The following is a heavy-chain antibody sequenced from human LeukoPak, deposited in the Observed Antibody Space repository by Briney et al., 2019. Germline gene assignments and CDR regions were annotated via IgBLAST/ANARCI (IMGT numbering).Heavy chain of an antibody. D-gene: IGHD2-2*02. J-gene: IGHJ4*02. CDR1: GFTFNNYA. V-gene: IGHV3-23*01. Sequence: PGGSLRLSCAASGFTFNNYAMIWVRQAPGRGLEWVSTISGSGDSTYYADSVKGRFTISRDNSKNTLYLQMNSLRPEDTAVYYCPKGCASTGCYTSEHWGQGTLVTVSS. CDR2: ISGSGDST. CDR3: PKGCASTGCYTSEH.